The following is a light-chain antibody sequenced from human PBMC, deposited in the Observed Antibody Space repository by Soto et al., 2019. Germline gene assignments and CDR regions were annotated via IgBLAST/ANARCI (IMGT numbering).Light chain of an antibody. V-gene: IGKV3-20*01. CDR2: GAS. CDR1: QSVSSSY. Sequence: EIVLTQSPGTLSLSPGERATHSCRASQSVSSSYLAWYQQKPGHAPRLLIYGASSRATGIPDRFSGSGTGTDFTLTISRLEPEDFAVYDCQQYGSSPPITFCQGTRLEIK. CDR3: QQYGSSPPIT. J-gene: IGKJ5*01.